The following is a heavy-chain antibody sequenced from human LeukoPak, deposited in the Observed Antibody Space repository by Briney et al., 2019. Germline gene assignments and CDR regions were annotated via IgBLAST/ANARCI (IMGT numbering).Heavy chain of an antibody. CDR2: INHSGST. CDR1: GGSISSYY. J-gene: IGHJ4*02. D-gene: IGHD3-10*01. CDR3: ARGPRYYYGSGSYPD. V-gene: IGHV4-34*01. Sequence: SETLSLTCTVSGGSISSYYWSWIRQPPGKGLEWIGEINHSGSTNYNPSLKSRVTISVDTSKNQFSLKLSSVTAADTAVYYCARGPRYYYGSGSYPDWGQGTLVTVSS.